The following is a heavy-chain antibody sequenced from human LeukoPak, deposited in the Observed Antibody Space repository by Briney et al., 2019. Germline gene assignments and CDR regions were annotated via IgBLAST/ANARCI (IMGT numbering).Heavy chain of an antibody. CDR3: ARYGADVLLWFGESGYGMDV. V-gene: IGHV3-11*06. CDR1: GFTFSDYY. D-gene: IGHD3-10*01. CDR2: ISSSSSSYT. J-gene: IGHJ6*04. Sequence: PGGSLRLSCAASGFTFSDYYMSWIRQAPGKGLEWVSYISSSSSSYTNYADSVKGRFTISRDNAKNSLYLQMNSLRAEDTAVYYCARYGADVLLWFGESGYGMDVWGKGTTVTVSS.